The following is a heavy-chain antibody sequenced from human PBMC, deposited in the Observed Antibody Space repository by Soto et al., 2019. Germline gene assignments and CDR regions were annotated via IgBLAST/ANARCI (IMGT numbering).Heavy chain of an antibody. CDR3: ARGGYTSIDY. J-gene: IGHJ4*02. CDR1: GGSISSYY. D-gene: IGHD5-12*01. V-gene: IGHV4-59*01. Sequence: SETLSLTCTVSGGSISSYYWSWIRQPPGKGLEWIGYIYYSGSTNYNPSLKSRVTISVDTSKNQFSLKLNSVTAADTAVYYCARGGYTSIDYWGQGTLVTVSS. CDR2: IYYSGST.